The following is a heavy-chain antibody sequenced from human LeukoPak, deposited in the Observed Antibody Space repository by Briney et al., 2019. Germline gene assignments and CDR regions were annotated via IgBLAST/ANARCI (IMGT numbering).Heavy chain of an antibody. J-gene: IGHJ3*02. V-gene: IGHV7-4-1*02. D-gene: IGHD3-22*01. CDR1: GYTFSNYA. CDR2: INTNTGNP. CDR3: ARGAKDSSGYHPTYAFDI. Sequence: ASVKVSCKAPGYTFSNYAMNWVRQAPGQGLEWMGWINTNTGNPTYAQGFTGQFVFSLDTSVSTAYLQISTVKGEDTAVYYCARGAKDSSGYHPTYAFDIWGQGTMVTVSS.